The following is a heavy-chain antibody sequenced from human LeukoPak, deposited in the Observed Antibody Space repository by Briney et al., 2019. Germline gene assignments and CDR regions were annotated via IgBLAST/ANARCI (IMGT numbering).Heavy chain of an antibody. Sequence: GGSLRLSCAASGFTVSSNYMSWVRQAPGKGLEWVSVMYSGGSTYYADSVKGRFTISRDNSKNTLYLQMNSLRAEDTAVYYCARESSGHDPYFDYWGQGTLVTVSS. J-gene: IGHJ4*02. CDR2: MYSGGST. V-gene: IGHV3-53*01. D-gene: IGHD5-12*01. CDR3: ARESSGHDPYFDY. CDR1: GFTVSSNY.